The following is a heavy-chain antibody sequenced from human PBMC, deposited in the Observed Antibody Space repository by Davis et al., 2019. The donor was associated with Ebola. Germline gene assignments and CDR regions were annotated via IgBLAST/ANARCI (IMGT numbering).Heavy chain of an antibody. V-gene: IGHV3-66*01. D-gene: IGHD3-3*01. Sequence: PGGSLRLSCAASGFTFSSYSMNWVRQAPGKGLEWVSVIYSGGSTYYADSVKGRFTISRDNSKDTLYLQMNSLRAEDTAVYYCARAKYDFWSGHIDYWGQGTLVTVSS. CDR3: ARAKYDFWSGHIDY. J-gene: IGHJ4*02. CDR2: IYSGGST. CDR1: GFTFSSYS.